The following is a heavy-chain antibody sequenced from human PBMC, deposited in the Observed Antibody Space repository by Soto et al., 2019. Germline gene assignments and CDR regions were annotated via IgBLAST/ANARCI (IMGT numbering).Heavy chain of an antibody. V-gene: IGHV1-18*01. D-gene: IGHD2-2*01. Sequence: QVQLVQSGAEVKKPGASVKVSCKTSGFTFTKYGISWVRQAPGQGLEWMGWLSVYNNNTKYAQKFQGRVAMTTDTSTSTASMELRTLTSDDTAVYYCARSSMHSWTDWFDPWGQGTLVTVSS. CDR1: GFTFTKYG. CDR2: LSVYNNNT. CDR3: ARSSMHSWTDWFDP. J-gene: IGHJ5*02.